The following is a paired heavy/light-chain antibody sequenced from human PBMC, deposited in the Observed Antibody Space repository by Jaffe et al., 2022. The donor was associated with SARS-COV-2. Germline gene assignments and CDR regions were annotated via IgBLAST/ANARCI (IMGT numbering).Light chain of an antibody. CDR2: WAS. CDR1: QSVLYSSNNKNY. J-gene: IGKJ2*01. V-gene: IGKV4-1*01. Sequence: DIVMTQSPDSLAVSLGERATINCKSSQSVLYSSNNKNYLAWYQQRPGQPPKLLIYWASTRESGVPDRFSGSGSGTDFTLTISSLQAEDVAVYYCQQYYSSQYTFGQGTKLEIK. CDR3: QQYYSSQYT.
Heavy chain of an antibody. Sequence: QVQLLQSGAEVKNPGASVSVSCKASGYTFTNYAISWVRQAPGQGLEWMGWISAYNGKTSYAQKLQGRVTMTTDTSTTTGYMELRSLSSDDTAVYYCARGFGDGYSFRDDYWGQGTLVTVSS. D-gene: IGHD3-3*01. CDR3: ARGFGDGYSFRDDY. J-gene: IGHJ4*02. CDR1: GYTFTNYA. V-gene: IGHV1-18*01. CDR2: ISAYNGKT.